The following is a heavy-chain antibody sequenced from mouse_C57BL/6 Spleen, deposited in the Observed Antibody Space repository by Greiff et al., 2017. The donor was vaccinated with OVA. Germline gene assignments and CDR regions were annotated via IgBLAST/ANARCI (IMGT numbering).Heavy chain of an antibody. V-gene: IGHV1-76*01. CDR2: IYPGSGNT. Sequence: QVQLQQSGAELVRPGASVKLSCKASGYTFTDYYINWVKQRPGQGLEWIARIYPGSGNTYYNEKFKGKATLTAEKSSSTAYMQLSSLTSEDSAVYCGARSSYYGSGYFDYWGQGTTLTVSS. D-gene: IGHD1-1*01. J-gene: IGHJ2*01. CDR1: GYTFTDYY. CDR3: ARSSYYGSGYFDY.